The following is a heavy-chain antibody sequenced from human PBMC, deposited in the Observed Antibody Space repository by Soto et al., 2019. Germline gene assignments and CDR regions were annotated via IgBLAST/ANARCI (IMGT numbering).Heavy chain of an antibody. D-gene: IGHD3-3*01. J-gene: IGHJ1*01. V-gene: IGHV3-30*03. CDR3: ARSRSGAVPDSFGY. CDR1: GFSFSDSY. Sequence: QVQLVESGGGLVKPGGSLRLSCAASGFSFSDSYMSWVRQAPGKGLEWVAVISKDGSVNYYADSVRGRFSISRDKSKNTVYLEMNGMRDDDTAVFYCARSRSGAVPDSFGYWGQGTLVTVSS. CDR2: ISKDGSVN.